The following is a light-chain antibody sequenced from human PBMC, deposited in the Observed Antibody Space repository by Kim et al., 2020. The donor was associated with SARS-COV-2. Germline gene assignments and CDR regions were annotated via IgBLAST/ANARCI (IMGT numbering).Light chain of an antibody. CDR2: GAS. Sequence: VSPGERATLSCRASQSISGNLAWYQQRVGQAPRLLIYGASTRATGIPARFSGSGSGTEFTLTISSLQSEDFAVYYCQQYDNWPLTFGGGTKVDIK. J-gene: IGKJ4*01. CDR1: QSISGN. V-gene: IGKV3-15*01. CDR3: QQYDNWPLT.